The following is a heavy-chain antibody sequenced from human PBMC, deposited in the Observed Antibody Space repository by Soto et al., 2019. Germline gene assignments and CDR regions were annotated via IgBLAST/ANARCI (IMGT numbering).Heavy chain of an antibody. V-gene: IGHV3-43*01. CDR2: ISWDGGST. Sequence: GGSLRLSCAASGFTFDDYTMHWVRQVPGKGLEWVSLISWDGGSTYYADSVKGRFTISRDNSKNSLYLQMNSLRTEDTALYYCAKAYNWNDNYFDYWGQGTLVTVSS. CDR3: AKAYNWNDNYFDY. J-gene: IGHJ4*02. D-gene: IGHD1-1*01. CDR1: GFTFDDYT.